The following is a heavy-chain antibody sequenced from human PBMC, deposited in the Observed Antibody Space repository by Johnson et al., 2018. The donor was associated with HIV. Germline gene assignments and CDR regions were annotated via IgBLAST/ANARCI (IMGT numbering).Heavy chain of an antibody. CDR3: AREYDAFDI. J-gene: IGHJ3*02. CDR2: IKSKTDGGTT. V-gene: IGHV3-15*01. CDR1: GFTFSNAW. Sequence: MQLVESGGGLVKPGGSLRLSCAASGFTFSNAWMSWVRQAPGKGLEWVGRIKSKTDGGTTDYAAPVKGRFTISRDDSKNSLYLQMNSLRAEDTAVYYCAREYDAFDIWGQGTMVTVSS.